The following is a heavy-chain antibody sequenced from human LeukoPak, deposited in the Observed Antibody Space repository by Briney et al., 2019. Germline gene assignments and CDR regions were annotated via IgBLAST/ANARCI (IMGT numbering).Heavy chain of an antibody. CDR1: GFTFSSYW. CDR2: IKQDGSEK. D-gene: IGHD2-15*01. Sequence: GGSLRLSCAASGFTFSSYWMSWVRQAPGKGLEWVANIKQDGSEKYYVDSVKGRFTIFRDNAKNSLYLQMNSLRAEDTAVYYCARDAGYCSGGSCSDLFDYWGQGTLVTVSS. CDR3: ARDAGYCSGGSCSDLFDY. V-gene: IGHV3-7*01. J-gene: IGHJ4*02.